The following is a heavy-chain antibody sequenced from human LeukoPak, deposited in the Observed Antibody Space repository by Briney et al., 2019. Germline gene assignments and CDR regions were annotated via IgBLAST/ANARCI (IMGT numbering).Heavy chain of an antibody. V-gene: IGHV1-2*02. D-gene: IGHD4-17*01. CDR2: INPNSGGT. Sequence: ASVKVSCKASGYTFTCYYMHWVRQAPGQGLEWMGWINPNSGGTNYAQKFQGRVTMTRDTSISTAYMELSRLRSDDTAVYYCAREYNGDSRKYYYYGMDVWGQGTTVTVSS. CDR1: GYTFTCYY. J-gene: IGHJ6*02. CDR3: AREYNGDSRKYYYYGMDV.